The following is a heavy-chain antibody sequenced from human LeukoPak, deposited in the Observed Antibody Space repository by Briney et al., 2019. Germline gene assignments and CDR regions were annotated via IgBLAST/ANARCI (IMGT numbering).Heavy chain of an antibody. D-gene: IGHD3-22*01. CDR2: IYTSGST. CDR1: GGSISSYY. Sequence: SETLSLTCTVSGGSISSYYWSWIRQPAGKGLEWVGRIYTSGSTNYNPSLKSRVTMSVDTSKNQFSLKLSSVTAADTAVYYCARFSDDSSGYYYYFDYWGQGTLVTVSS. CDR3: ARFSDDSSGYYYYFDY. J-gene: IGHJ4*02. V-gene: IGHV4-4*07.